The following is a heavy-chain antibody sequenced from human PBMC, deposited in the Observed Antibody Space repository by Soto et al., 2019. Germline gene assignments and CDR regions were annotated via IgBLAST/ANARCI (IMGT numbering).Heavy chain of an antibody. CDR2: IYYSGST. CDR3: ARGDPLLWFGEKVYYGMDV. Sequence: QVQLQESGPGLVKPSETLSLTCTVSGGSISSYYWSWIRQPPGKGLEWIGYIYYSGSTNYNPSLKSRVTISVDPSKNQFSPKLSSVTAADTAVYYCARGDPLLWFGEKVYYGMDVWGQGTTVTVSS. CDR1: GGSISSYY. D-gene: IGHD3-10*01. J-gene: IGHJ6*02. V-gene: IGHV4-59*01.